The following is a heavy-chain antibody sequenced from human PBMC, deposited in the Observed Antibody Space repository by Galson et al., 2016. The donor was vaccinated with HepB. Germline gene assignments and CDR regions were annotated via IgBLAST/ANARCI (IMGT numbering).Heavy chain of an antibody. CDR3: VRDRDRTLDY. V-gene: IGHV1-18*01. Sequence: SVKVSCKASGYTFTTYGITWVRQAPGQGLDWMGWISTHSGTTNHAQEVQGRITLTTDTPTNTAYLELTNLKSDDTAVYYCVRDRDRTLDYWGQGTLVTVSS. CDR1: GYTFTTYG. CDR2: ISTHSGTT. D-gene: IGHD1-7*01. J-gene: IGHJ4*02.